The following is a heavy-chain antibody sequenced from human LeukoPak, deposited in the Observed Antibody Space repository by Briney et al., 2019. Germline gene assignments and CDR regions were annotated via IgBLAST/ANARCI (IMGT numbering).Heavy chain of an antibody. D-gene: IGHD2-15*01. V-gene: IGHV3-21*01. Sequence: GGSLRLSCAASGFDFSTYAINWVRQAPGKGLEWVSSISTMSNYIFYGDSVKGRFTISRDNAKNSLYLQMNSLRAEDTAVYYCARDGDQIVWGQGTLVTVSS. CDR2: ISTMSNYI. CDR1: GFDFSTYA. J-gene: IGHJ4*02. CDR3: ARDGDQIV.